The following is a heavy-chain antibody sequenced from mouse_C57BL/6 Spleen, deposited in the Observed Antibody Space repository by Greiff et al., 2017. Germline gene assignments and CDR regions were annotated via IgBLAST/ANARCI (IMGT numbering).Heavy chain of an antibody. CDR1: GFNIKDYY. Sequence: VQLQQSGAELVRPGASVKLSCTASGFNIKDYYMHWVKQRPEQGLEWIGRIDPEDGDTEYAPKFQGKATLTVDTSSSTAYMQLSSLTSEDSAVYYCARRPYYYGSSYAMDYWGQGTSVTVSS. D-gene: IGHD1-1*01. CDR3: ARRPYYYGSSYAMDY. J-gene: IGHJ4*01. V-gene: IGHV14-1*01. CDR2: IDPEDGDT.